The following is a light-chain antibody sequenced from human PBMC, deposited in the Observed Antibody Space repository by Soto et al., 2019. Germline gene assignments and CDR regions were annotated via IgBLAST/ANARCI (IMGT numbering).Light chain of an antibody. Sequence: QSVLTQPASVSGSPGQSITISCTGTSSDVGIYNYVSWYQQHPGKAPKVMIYEVTNRPSGVSNRFSGSKSSNTASLTISGLQAEDEAEYYCSSYTTSSTLVFGGGTKLTVL. V-gene: IGLV2-14*01. CDR2: EVT. CDR3: SSYTTSSTLV. CDR1: SSDVGIYNY. J-gene: IGLJ2*01.